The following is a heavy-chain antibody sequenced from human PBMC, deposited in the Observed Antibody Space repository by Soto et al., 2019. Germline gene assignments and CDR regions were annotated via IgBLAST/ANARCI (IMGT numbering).Heavy chain of an antibody. CDR3: TRHGYYDFWSGNRPTTDTDV. J-gene: IGHJ6*02. Sequence: PGGSLRLSCAASGFTFGASALQWVRQASGKGLEWLGRIGSRGESYATTYDVSVKGRFTISRDDSKNTAYLQMNSLKTEDTAVYYCTRHGYYDFWSGNRPTTDTDVWGQGTTVTVSS. CDR1: GFTFGASA. D-gene: IGHD3-3*01. CDR2: IGSRGESYAT. V-gene: IGHV3-73*01.